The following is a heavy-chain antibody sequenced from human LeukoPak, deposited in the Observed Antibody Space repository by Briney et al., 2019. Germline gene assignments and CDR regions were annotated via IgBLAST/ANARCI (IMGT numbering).Heavy chain of an antibody. CDR1: GGSISSYY. CDR2: IYYSGGT. V-gene: IGHV4-59*01. CDR3: ARSSEGRYYYDSSGYSYYYYYMDV. Sequence: KPSETLSLTCTVSGGSISSYYWSWIRQPPGKGLEWIGYIYYSGGTNYNPSLKSRVTISVDTSKNQFSLKLTSVTAADTAVYYCARSSEGRYYYDSSGYSYYYYYMDVWGKGTTVTISS. D-gene: IGHD3-22*01. J-gene: IGHJ6*03.